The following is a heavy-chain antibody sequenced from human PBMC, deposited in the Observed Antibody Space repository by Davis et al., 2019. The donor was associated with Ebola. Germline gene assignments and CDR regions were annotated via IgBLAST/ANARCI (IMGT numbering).Heavy chain of an antibody. Sequence: ASVKVSCKASGYTFTSSGISWVRQAPGQGLEWMGWIRAYTGNTNYAQKLQGRVTMTTDTSTSTAYMELRSLRSDDTAVYYCARGWFGELVYYYGMDVWGKGTTVTVSS. V-gene: IGHV1-18*01. CDR1: GYTFTSSG. CDR3: ARGWFGELVYYYGMDV. CDR2: IRAYTGNT. D-gene: IGHD3-10*01. J-gene: IGHJ6*04.